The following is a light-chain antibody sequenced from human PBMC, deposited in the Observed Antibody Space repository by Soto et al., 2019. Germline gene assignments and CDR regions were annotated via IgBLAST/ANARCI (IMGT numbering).Light chain of an antibody. CDR3: SSYTSSSTLVV. V-gene: IGLV2-14*01. J-gene: IGLJ2*01. CDR2: EVT. Sequence: QSALAQPASVSGSPGQSITISCAGTNRDVGGYNYVSWYQQYPGKAPKLIIYEVTYRPSGVSNRFSGSKSGNTASLTISGLQAEDEADYYCSSYTSSSTLVVFGGGTKLTVL. CDR1: NRDVGGYNY.